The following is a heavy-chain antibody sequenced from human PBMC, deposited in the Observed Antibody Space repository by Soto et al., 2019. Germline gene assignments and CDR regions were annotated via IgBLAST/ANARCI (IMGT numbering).Heavy chain of an antibody. J-gene: IGHJ1*01. CDR3: ARSAKKTWLPDF. CDR1: GFSFIDYS. CDR2: INAGNGNT. D-gene: IGHD5-12*01. Sequence: ASVKVSCKASGFSFIDYSILWVRQASGQSLEWLGWINAGNGNTKYSHKFQDRVTITSDTSATTTYMELRSLRSEDTAVFYCARSAKKTWLPDFWGQGTLVTVSS. V-gene: IGHV1-3*01.